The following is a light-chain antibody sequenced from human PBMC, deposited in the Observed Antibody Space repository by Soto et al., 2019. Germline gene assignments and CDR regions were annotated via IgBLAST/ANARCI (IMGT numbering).Light chain of an antibody. CDR2: HAS. J-gene: IGKJ1*01. V-gene: IGKV1-5*01. CDR1: QTINNW. Sequence: DIQMTQSPSTLSASIGDRVTITCRASQTINNWLAWYQQKPGKAPNLLIYHASNLETGVPSRFSGSAFGTKFPLTISSLQPDDFATYYCQHYNSYPWTFGQGTKVEIK. CDR3: QHYNSYPWT.